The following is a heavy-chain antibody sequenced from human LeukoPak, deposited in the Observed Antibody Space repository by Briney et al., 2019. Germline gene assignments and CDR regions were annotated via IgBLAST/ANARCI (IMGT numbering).Heavy chain of an antibody. D-gene: IGHD3-22*01. Sequence: ASVKVSCKASGYTFTSYGISWVRQAPGQGLEWMGWISAYNGNTNYAQKLQGRVTMTTDTSTSTAYMELRSLRSDDTAVYYCARAHLPHYYDSSGWYYFDYWGQGTLVTVSS. V-gene: IGHV1-18*01. J-gene: IGHJ4*02. CDR3: ARAHLPHYYDSSGWYYFDY. CDR1: GYTFTSYG. CDR2: ISAYNGNT.